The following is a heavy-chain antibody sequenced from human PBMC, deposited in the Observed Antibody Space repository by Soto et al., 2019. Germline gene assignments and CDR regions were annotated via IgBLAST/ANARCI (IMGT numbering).Heavy chain of an antibody. CDR3: ARDREYYYDSSGFGWFDP. Sequence: QVQLVQSGAEVKKPGSSVKVSCKASGGTFSSYAISWVRQAPGQGLEWMGGIIPIFGTANYAQKFQGRVTITADESTSPAYMELSSLRSEDTAVYYCARDREYYYDSSGFGWFDPWGQGTLVTVSS. CDR2: IIPIFGTA. J-gene: IGHJ5*02. CDR1: GGTFSSYA. V-gene: IGHV1-69*01. D-gene: IGHD3-22*01.